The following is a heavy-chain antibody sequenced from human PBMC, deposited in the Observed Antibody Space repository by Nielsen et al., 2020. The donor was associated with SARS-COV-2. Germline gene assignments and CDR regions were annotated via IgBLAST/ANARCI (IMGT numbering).Heavy chain of an antibody. D-gene: IGHD4/OR15-4a*01. CDR1: GFTFSSYE. CDR2: IKQDGSEK. Sequence: GGSLRLSCAASGFTFSSYEMNWVRQAPGKGLEWVANIKQDGSEKYYADSLKGRFTISRDNAKNSLFLQMNSLRAEDTAVYYCANQFANGFLDYWGQGTLVTVSS. V-gene: IGHV3-7*03. J-gene: IGHJ4*02. CDR3: ANQFANGFLDY.